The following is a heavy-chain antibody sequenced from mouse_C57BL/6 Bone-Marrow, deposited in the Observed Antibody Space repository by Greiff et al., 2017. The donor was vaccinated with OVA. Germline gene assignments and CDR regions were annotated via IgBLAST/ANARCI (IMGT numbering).Heavy chain of an antibody. D-gene: IGHD1-1*01. CDR2: IYPRSGNT. V-gene: IGHV1-81*01. Sequence: VHLVESGAELARPGASVKLSCKASGYTFTSYGISWVKQRTGQGLEWIGEIYPRSGNTYYNEKFKGKATLTADKSSSTAYMELRSLTSEDSAVYFCARYTTVVAENYWGQGTTLTVSS. CDR1: GYTFTSYG. CDR3: ARYTTVVAENY. J-gene: IGHJ2*01.